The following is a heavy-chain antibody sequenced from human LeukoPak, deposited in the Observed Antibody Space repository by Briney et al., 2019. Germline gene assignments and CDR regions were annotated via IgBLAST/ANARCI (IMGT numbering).Heavy chain of an antibody. J-gene: IGHJ3*02. CDR2: ISSSSSTI. V-gene: IGHV3-48*01. CDR1: GFTFSSYS. D-gene: IGHD3-3*01. Sequence: PGGSPRLSCAASGFTFSSYSMNWVRQAPGKGLEWVSYISSSSSTIYYADSVKGRFTISRDNAKNSLYLQMNSLRAEDTAVYYCARDDSGSYCDFWSGYTDAFDIWGQGTMVTVSS. CDR3: ARDDSGSYCDFWSGYTDAFDI.